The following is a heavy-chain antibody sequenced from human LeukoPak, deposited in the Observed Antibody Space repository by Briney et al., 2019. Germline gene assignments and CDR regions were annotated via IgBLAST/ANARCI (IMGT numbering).Heavy chain of an antibody. J-gene: IGHJ4*02. Sequence: GGSLRLSCAASGFTLSDSVMHWVRQASGKGLEWVSSISATSNYIYYADSVKGRFTISRDNAKNSLYLQMNSLRAEDTAVYYCARDTSGYTFDDWGQGTLVTVSS. D-gene: IGHD5-18*01. CDR1: GFTLSDSV. CDR3: ARDTSGYTFDD. CDR2: ISATSNYI. V-gene: IGHV3-21*01.